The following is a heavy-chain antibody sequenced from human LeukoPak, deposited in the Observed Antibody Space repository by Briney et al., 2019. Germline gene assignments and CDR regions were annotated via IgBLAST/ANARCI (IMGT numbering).Heavy chain of an antibody. CDR2: ISSSGSTI. J-gene: IGHJ6*03. CDR3: ARGPNYYDSSGQRNYYYYYYYMDV. CDR1: GFTFSSYE. V-gene: IGHV3-48*03. Sequence: GGSLRLSCAASGFTFSSYEMNWVRQAPGKGLEWVSYISSSGSTIYYADSVKGRFTISRDNAKNSLYLQMNSLRAEDTAVYYCARGPNYYDSSGQRNYYYYYYYMDVWGKGTTVTVSS. D-gene: IGHD3-22*01.